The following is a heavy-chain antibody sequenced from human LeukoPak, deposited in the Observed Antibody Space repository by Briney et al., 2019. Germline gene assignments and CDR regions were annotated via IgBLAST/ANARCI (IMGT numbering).Heavy chain of an antibody. CDR3: ARDRSAIRYFDWLQGDDWFDP. V-gene: IGHV3-21*01. Sequence: GGSLRLSCAASGFTFSSYSMNWVRQAPGKGLEWVSSISSSSSYIYYADSVKGRFTVSRDNAKNSLYLQMNSLRAEDTAVYYCARDRSAIRYFDWLQGDDWFDPWGQGTLVTVSS. D-gene: IGHD3-9*01. CDR1: GFTFSSYS. J-gene: IGHJ5*02. CDR2: ISSSSSYI.